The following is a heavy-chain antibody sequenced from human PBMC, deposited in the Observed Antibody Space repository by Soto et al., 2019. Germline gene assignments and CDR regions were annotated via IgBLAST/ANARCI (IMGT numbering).Heavy chain of an antibody. D-gene: IGHD3-3*01. CDR2: IYYSGST. V-gene: IGHV4-39*01. Sequence: QLQLQESGPGLVKPSETLSLTCTVSGGSISSSSYYWGWIRQPPGKGLEWIGSIYYSGSTYYNPSLKSRVTISVDTSKNQFSLKLNSVTAADTAVYYCARHTVFGVVTPGAFDIWGQGTMVTVSS. CDR3: ARHTVFGVVTPGAFDI. J-gene: IGHJ3*02. CDR1: GGSISSSSYY.